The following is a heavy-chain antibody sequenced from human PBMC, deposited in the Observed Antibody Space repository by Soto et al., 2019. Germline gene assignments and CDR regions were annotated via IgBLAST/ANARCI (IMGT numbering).Heavy chain of an antibody. V-gene: IGHV1-18*04. CDR3: ARGVKDYDFWSGYYTYIDY. CDR1: GYTFTSYG. Sequence: GASVKVSCKASGYTFTSYGISWVRQAPGQGLEWMGWISAYNGNTNYAQKLQGRVTMTTDTSTSTAYMELRSLRSDDTAVYYCARGVKDYDFWSGYYTYIDYWGHGTLVTVSS. CDR2: ISAYNGNT. D-gene: IGHD3-3*01. J-gene: IGHJ4*01.